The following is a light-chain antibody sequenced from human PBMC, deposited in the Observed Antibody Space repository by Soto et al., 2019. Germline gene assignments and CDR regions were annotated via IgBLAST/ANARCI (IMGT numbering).Light chain of an antibody. Sequence: EIVLTQSPGTLSLSPGERATLSCRASQSVSSRNLAWYRQKPGQAPRLLIYGASNRATGIPDRFSGSGSGTDFTPTISRLEPEDFAVYYCLRYGDSPPAYTFGQGTKLEIK. CDR1: QSVSSRN. CDR3: LRYGDSPPAYT. CDR2: GAS. V-gene: IGKV3-20*01. J-gene: IGKJ2*01.